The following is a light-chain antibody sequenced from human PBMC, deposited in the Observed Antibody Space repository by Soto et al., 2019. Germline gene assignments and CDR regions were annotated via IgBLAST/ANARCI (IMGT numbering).Light chain of an antibody. J-gene: IGKJ1*01. CDR1: QNIDIY. CDR3: QQSNTTPCT. CDR2: AAS. Sequence: DIQMTQSPSSLSASVGDSVTITCRASQNIDIYLNWYQQKPGKVPKLLIYAASGLQTGVPSRFSGSGSGTDFTLTISRLQPEDFATYYCQQSNTTPCTFGQGTKVDIK. V-gene: IGKV1-39*01.